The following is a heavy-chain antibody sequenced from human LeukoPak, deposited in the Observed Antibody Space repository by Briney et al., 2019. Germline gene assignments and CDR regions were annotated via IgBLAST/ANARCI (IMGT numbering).Heavy chain of an antibody. CDR3: AREGAPRQTYYYYYYGMDV. V-gene: IGHV3-7*01. D-gene: IGHD1-26*01. J-gene: IGHJ6*02. Sequence: GGSLRLSCAISGLTFSSYWMTWVRQAPGKGLELVANIKQDGSEKYYVDSVKGRFTISRDNAKNSLYLQMSSLRVEDTAVYYCAREGAPRQTYYYYYYGMDVWGQGTTVTVSS. CDR2: IKQDGSEK. CDR1: GLTFSSYW.